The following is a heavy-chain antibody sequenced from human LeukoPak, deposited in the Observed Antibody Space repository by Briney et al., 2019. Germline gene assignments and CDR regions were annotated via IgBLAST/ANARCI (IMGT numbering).Heavy chain of an antibody. Sequence: PGGSLRLSCAASGFTFSSYGMHWVRQAPGKGLEWVAFIRYVGSNKYYADSAKGRFTISRDNSKNTLYLQMNSLRPEDRAVYYCAKDHVRGGMGEIDYWGQGTLVTVSS. CDR2: IRYVGSNK. D-gene: IGHD3-10*02. CDR1: GFTFSSYG. J-gene: IGHJ4*02. CDR3: AKDHVRGGMGEIDY. V-gene: IGHV3-30*02.